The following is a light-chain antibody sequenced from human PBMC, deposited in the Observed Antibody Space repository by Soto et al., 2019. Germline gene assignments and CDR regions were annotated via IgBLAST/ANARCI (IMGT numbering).Light chain of an antibody. CDR1: QSISSW. CDR3: QQYDSYSGYT. V-gene: IGKV1-5*01. J-gene: IGKJ2*01. CDR2: DAS. Sequence: DIQMTQSPSTLSASVGDRVTITCRASQSISSWLAWYQQKPGKAPKFLIYDASSLESGVPSRFSGSGSGTEFTLTISSLQPDDFATYYDQQYDSYSGYTFGQGTKLEIK.